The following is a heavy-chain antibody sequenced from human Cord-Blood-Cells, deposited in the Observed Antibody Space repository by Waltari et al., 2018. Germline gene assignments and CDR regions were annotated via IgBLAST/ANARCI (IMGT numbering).Heavy chain of an antibody. Sequence: QVQLVQSGAEVKKPGSSVKVSCKASGGTFSSYAISWVRPAPGQGLEWMGGIIPIFGTANYAQKFQGRVTITADESTSTAYMELSSLRSEDTAVYYCARVEGYCSGGSCYYYYYYGMDVWGQGTTVTVSS. J-gene: IGHJ6*02. CDR3: ARVEGYCSGGSCYYYYYYGMDV. CDR2: IIPIFGTA. V-gene: IGHV1-69*01. CDR1: GGTFSSYA. D-gene: IGHD2-15*01.